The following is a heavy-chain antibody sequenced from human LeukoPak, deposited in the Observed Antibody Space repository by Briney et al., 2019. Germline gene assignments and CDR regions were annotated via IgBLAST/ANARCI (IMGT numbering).Heavy chain of an antibody. D-gene: IGHD5-18*01. Sequence: PSETLSPTCTVSGGSISSYYWGWIRQPPGKGLEWIGSIYYSGSTYYNPSLKSRVTISVDTSKNQFSLKLSSVTAADTAVYYCARDSYVDTAMPYGMDVWGQGTTVTVSS. CDR2: IYYSGST. CDR1: GGSISSYY. J-gene: IGHJ6*02. V-gene: IGHV4-39*07. CDR3: ARDSYVDTAMPYGMDV.